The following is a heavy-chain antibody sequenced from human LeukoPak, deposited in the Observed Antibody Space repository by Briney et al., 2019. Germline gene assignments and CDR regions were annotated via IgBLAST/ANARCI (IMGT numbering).Heavy chain of an antibody. Sequence: GESLRLSCAASGFTFSSHAMSWVRQAPGKGLEWVSAISDRGDNKQYTDSVKGRLTISRDNSKNTLYLQMNSLRADDTAVYYCAKSSRYGTGWYGRIDYWGQGTLVTVS. CDR1: GFTFSSHA. CDR3: AKSSRYGTGWYGRIDY. V-gene: IGHV3-23*01. J-gene: IGHJ4*02. CDR2: ISDRGDNK. D-gene: IGHD6-19*01.